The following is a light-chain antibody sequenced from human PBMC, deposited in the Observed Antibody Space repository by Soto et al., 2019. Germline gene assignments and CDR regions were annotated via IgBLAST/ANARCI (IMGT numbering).Light chain of an antibody. CDR1: QNINTW. Sequence: QMTQSPSTLSASVGDRVTITCRASQNINTWLAWYQQKPGTAPRLLIYDVSTLQRGVPSRFSGSVSGTEFTLSITSLQPDDSAIYYCQQYDGYFGPGTK. CDR2: DVS. CDR3: QQYDGY. J-gene: IGKJ3*01. V-gene: IGKV1-5*01.